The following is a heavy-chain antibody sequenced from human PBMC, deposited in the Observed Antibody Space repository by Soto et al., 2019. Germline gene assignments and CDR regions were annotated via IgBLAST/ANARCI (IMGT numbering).Heavy chain of an antibody. CDR2: ISAYNGNT. Sequence: GASVKVSCKASGYTFTSYGISWVRQAPGQGLEWMGWISAYNGNTNYAQKLQGRVTMTTDTSTSTAYMELRSLRSDDTAVYYCARDQFAYYYDSSGYYCLDYWGQGTLVTVSS. V-gene: IGHV1-18*01. CDR3: ARDQFAYYYDSSGYYCLDY. CDR1: GYTFTSYG. J-gene: IGHJ4*02. D-gene: IGHD3-22*01.